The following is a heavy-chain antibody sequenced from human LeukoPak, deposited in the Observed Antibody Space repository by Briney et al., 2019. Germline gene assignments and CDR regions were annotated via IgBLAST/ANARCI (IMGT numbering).Heavy chain of an antibody. CDR3: AKPLQLWLDDAFDI. D-gene: IGHD5-18*01. CDR2: ISSTGGNT. CDR1: GFTFSIYA. J-gene: IGHJ3*02. V-gene: IGHV3-23*01. Sequence: GGSLRLSCAASGFTFSIYAMSWVRQAPGKGLEWVSTISSTGGNTYYADSVKGHFTISRDNSKNTLYLQMNSLRAEDTAVYYCAKPLQLWLDDAFDIWGQGTMVTVSS.